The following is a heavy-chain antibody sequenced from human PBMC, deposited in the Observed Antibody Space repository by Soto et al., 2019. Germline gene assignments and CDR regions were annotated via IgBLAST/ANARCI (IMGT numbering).Heavy chain of an antibody. CDR3: ASRDPGTSVDY. CDR1: GGSFTSNNW. CDR2: IYRTGST. Sequence: SETLSLTCAVSGGSFTSNNWWTWVRQPPGQGLEWIGEIYRTGSTNYNPSLKSRVTISLDKSENPFSLKVTSRTAADTAVYYCASRDPGTSVDYWGKGTLVTVAS. D-gene: IGHD1-7*01. V-gene: IGHV4-4*02. J-gene: IGHJ4*02.